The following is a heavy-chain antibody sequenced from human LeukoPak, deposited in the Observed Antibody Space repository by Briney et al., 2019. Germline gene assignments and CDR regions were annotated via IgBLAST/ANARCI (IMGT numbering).Heavy chain of an antibody. CDR3: ARDPIVVVPAAHIYYYYGMDA. CDR1: GFTFSSYW. CDR2: IKQDGSEK. V-gene: IGHV3-7*03. J-gene: IGHJ6*04. Sequence: GGSLRLSCAASGFTFSSYWMSWVRQAPGKGLEWVANIKQDGSEKYYVDSVKGRFTISRDNAKNSLYLQMNSLRAEDTAVYYCARDPIVVVPAAHIYYYYGMDAWGKGTTVTVSS. D-gene: IGHD2-2*01.